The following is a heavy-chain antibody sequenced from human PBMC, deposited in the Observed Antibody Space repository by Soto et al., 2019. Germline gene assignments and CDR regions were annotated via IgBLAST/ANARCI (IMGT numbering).Heavy chain of an antibody. J-gene: IGHJ4*02. CDR1: GGSISSRSYY. D-gene: IGHD4-17*01. Sequence: SETLSLTCTVSGGSISSRSYYWGWIRQPPGKGLEWIGSIYYSGSTYYNPSLKSRVTISVDTSKNQFSLKLSSVTAADTAVYYCARGPWVTKFDYWGQGTLVTVSS. CDR3: ARGPWVTKFDY. CDR2: IYYSGST. V-gene: IGHV4-39*01.